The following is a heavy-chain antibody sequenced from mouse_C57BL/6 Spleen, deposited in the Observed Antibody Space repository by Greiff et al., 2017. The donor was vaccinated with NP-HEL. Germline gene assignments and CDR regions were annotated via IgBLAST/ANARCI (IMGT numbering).Heavy chain of an antibody. CDR3: ASERYYYGSSRDYFDY. CDR1: GYSITSGYY. J-gene: IGHJ2*01. D-gene: IGHD1-1*01. Sequence: VQLKESGPGLVKPSQSLSLTCSVTGYSITSGYYWNWIRQFPGNKLEWMGYISYDGSNNYNPSLKNRISITRDTSKNQFFLKLNSVTTEDTATYYCASERYYYGSSRDYFDYWGQGTTLTVSS. CDR2: ISYDGSN. V-gene: IGHV3-6*01.